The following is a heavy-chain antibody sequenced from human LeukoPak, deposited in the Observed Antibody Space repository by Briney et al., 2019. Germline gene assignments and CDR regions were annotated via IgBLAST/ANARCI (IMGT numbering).Heavy chain of an antibody. V-gene: IGHV3-23*01. Sequence: PGGSLRLSCAASGFTFGSYAMSWVRQAPGKGLEWVSDINGSGGSTYYADSVKGRFTISRDNSKNTLYLQMNSLRAEDTAIYYCTNPPTLTQTRFDPWGQGILVTVSS. CDR2: INGSGGST. J-gene: IGHJ5*02. CDR3: TNPPTLTQTRFDP. CDR1: GFTFGSYA. D-gene: IGHD4-17*01.